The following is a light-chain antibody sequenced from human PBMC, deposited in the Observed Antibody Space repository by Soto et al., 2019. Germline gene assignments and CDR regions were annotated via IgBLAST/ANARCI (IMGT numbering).Light chain of an antibody. J-gene: IGKJ1*01. CDR3: QQYGHSLWT. CDR1: QSVSSSY. CDR2: GTS. Sequence: EIVLTQSPGTLSLSPGERATLSCRASQSVSSSYLAWYQQKPGQAPRFLIYGTSSRATGIPDRFSGSGSGTDFSLTISRLEPEDFAVYYCQQYGHSLWTFGQGTKVDIK. V-gene: IGKV3-20*01.